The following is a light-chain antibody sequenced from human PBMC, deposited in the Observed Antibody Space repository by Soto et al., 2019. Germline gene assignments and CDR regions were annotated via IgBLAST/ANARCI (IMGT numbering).Light chain of an antibody. CDR1: QCIRND. CDR2: AAS. CDR3: RQQNRYPWS. Sequence: DIQMTQSPSSLSASVGYRFTITCLASQCIRNDLAWYQQKPGKAPKRLIYAASSLQSGVPLRFSGSGSGTEFTLTISSLQPEDFATYECRQQNRYPWSFGQGTKVDIK. V-gene: IGKV1-17*01. J-gene: IGKJ1*01.